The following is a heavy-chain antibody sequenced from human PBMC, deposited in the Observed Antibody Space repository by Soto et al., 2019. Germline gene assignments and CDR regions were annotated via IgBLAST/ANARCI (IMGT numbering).Heavy chain of an antibody. V-gene: IGHV1-8*01. CDR3: TTDGLYYDFWSGYYRENWFDP. Sequence: QVQLVQSGAEVKKPGASVKVSCKASGYTFTSYDINWVRQATGQGLEWMGWMNPNSGNTGYAQKFQGRVTMTRNTSISTAYMELSSLRSEDTAVYYCTTDGLYYDFWSGYYRENWFDPWGQGTLVTVSS. CDR1: GYTFTSYD. J-gene: IGHJ5*02. D-gene: IGHD3-3*01. CDR2: MNPNSGNT.